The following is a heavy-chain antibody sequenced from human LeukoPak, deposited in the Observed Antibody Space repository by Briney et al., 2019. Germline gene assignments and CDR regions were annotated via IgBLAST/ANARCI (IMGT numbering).Heavy chain of an antibody. D-gene: IGHD5-24*01. Sequence: GGSLRLSCAASGFTFSSYSMNWVRQAPGKGLEWVSYISSSSSTIYYADSVKGRFTISRDNAENSLYLQMNSPRAEDTAVYYCARSRDGYNYDYWGQGTLVTVSS. CDR2: ISSSSSTI. CDR1: GFTFSSYS. V-gene: IGHV3-48*04. CDR3: ARSRDGYNYDY. J-gene: IGHJ4*02.